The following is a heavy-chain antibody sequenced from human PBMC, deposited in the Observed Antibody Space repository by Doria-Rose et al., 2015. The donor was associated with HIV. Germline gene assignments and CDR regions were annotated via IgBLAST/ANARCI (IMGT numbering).Heavy chain of an antibody. V-gene: IGHV4-59*01. CDR3: ARVWGITNARSDS. D-gene: IGHD3-10*01. Sequence: PGLVKPSETLSLTCTVSGGSISSYYWSWIRQSPGKGPEWIGYIYYSGSTINNPSLKSRVTISLDTSKNQFSLRLSSVTAADTAVYYCARVWGITNARSDSWGQGILVTVSS. CDR1: GGSISSYY. J-gene: IGHJ5*01. CDR2: IYYSGST.